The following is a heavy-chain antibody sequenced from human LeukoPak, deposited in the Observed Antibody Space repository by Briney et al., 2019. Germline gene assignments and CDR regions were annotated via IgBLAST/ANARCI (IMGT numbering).Heavy chain of an antibody. V-gene: IGHV5-51*01. CDR3: ARHWPLQYWFDP. D-gene: IGHD4-11*01. Sequence: GESLKISCKASGYSFTSYWIGCVRQMPGKGLEGMVVFYPGDSDTRYSPSFQGQVTISADESISPGYLQWSSLKAADTAMYYCARHWPLQYWFDPWGQGTLVTVSS. CDR1: GYSFTSYW. CDR2: FYPGDSDT. J-gene: IGHJ5*02.